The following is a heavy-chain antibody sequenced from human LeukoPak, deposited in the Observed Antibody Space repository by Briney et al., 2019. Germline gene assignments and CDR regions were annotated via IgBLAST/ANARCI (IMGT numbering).Heavy chain of an antibody. CDR1: GFTFSDFY. J-gene: IGHJ4*02. CDR3: ARWRGGMGLLNPPYFDY. D-gene: IGHD3-3*01. Sequence: GGSLRLSCVASGFTFSDFYMSWIRQAPGKGLEWLSYISSSGRTIYYADSVRGRFTISRDNAKNSLYLQMNSLRAEDTAVYYCARWRGGMGLLNPPYFDYWGQGTLVTVSS. CDR2: ISSSGRTI. V-gene: IGHV3-11*04.